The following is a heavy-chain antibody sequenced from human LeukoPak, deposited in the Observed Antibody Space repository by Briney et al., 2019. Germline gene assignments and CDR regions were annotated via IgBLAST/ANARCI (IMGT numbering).Heavy chain of an antibody. D-gene: IGHD6-13*01. CDR2: ISSGSNYI. CDR1: GFTFSSYT. V-gene: IGHV3-21*01. J-gene: IGHJ6*03. CDR3: AGSAAGTFYYMDV. Sequence: GGSLRLSCAASGFTFSSYTMNWVRQAPGKGLEWVSSISSGSNYIYYADSVKGRFTISRDNAKNSLYLQMNSLRAEDTAVYYCAGSAAGTFYYMDVWGKGTTVTVSS.